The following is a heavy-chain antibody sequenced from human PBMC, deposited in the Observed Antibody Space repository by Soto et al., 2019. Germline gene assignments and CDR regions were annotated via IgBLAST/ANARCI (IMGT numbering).Heavy chain of an antibody. D-gene: IGHD3-3*01. CDR3: TRDHPLPLFGVVTLFDY. CDR1: GFTFGDYA. V-gene: IGHV3-49*03. CDR2: IRSKAYGGTT. Sequence: GGSLRLSCTASGFTFGDYAMSWFRQAPGKGLEWVGFIRSKAYGGTTEYAASVKGRFTISRDDSKSIAYLQMNSLKTEDTAVYYCTRDHPLPLFGVVTLFDYWGQGTLVTVSS. J-gene: IGHJ4*02.